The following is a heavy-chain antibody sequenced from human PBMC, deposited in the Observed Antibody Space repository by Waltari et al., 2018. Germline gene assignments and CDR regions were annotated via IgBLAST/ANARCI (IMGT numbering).Heavy chain of an antibody. D-gene: IGHD3-22*01. J-gene: IGHJ6*02. CDR3: ARDRYYYDSSGSPRDQYYYYYGMDV. Sequence: EVQLVESGGGLVKPGGSLRLSCAASGFTFRSYSMNWVRQAPGKGVEGGPSISSSSSYIYYADSVKGRFTISRDNAKNSLYLQMNSLRAEDTAVYYCARDRYYYDSSGSPRDQYYYYYGMDVWGQGTTVTVSS. V-gene: IGHV3-21*01. CDR2: ISSSSSYI. CDR1: GFTFRSYS.